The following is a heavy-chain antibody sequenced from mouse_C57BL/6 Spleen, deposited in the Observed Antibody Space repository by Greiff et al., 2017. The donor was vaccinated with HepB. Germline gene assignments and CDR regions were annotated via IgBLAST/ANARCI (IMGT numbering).Heavy chain of an antibody. J-gene: IGHJ4*01. Sequence: QVQLQQSGAELVRPGASVTLSCKASGYTFTDYEMHWVKQTPVHGLEWIGAIDPETGGTAYNQKFKGKAILTADKSSSTAYMEHRSLTSEDSAVYYCTRSPITTVVVPYAMDYWGQGTSVTVSS. CDR1: GYTFTDYE. CDR3: TRSPITTVVVPYAMDY. D-gene: IGHD1-1*01. CDR2: IDPETGGT. V-gene: IGHV1-15*01.